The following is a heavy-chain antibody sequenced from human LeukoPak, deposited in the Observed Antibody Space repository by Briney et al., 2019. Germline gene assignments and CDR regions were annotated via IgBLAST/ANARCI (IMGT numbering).Heavy chain of an antibody. CDR2: ISGSGGST. V-gene: IGHV3-23*01. J-gene: IGHJ4*02. D-gene: IGHD3-22*01. Sequence: GGSLRLSCAASGFIFNNYGLIWVRQAPGKGLEWVSAISGSGGSTYSADSVKGRFTISRDNSKNTLYLQMNILRAEDTAVYYCAFNYYDTSGYFDYWGQGTLVTVSS. CDR3: AFNYYDTSGYFDY. CDR1: GFIFNNYG.